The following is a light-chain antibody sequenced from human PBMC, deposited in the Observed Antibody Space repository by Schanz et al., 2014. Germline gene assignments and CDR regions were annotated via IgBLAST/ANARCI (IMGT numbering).Light chain of an antibody. Sequence: EIVMTQSPATLSVSPGERGTLSCRASQSVSSNLAWYQQKPGQAPRLLIYGASTRATGIPARFSGSGSGTDFTLTISSLEPEDFAVYYCQQRSNWPPGLTFGGGTKVEIK. CDR3: QQRSNWPPGLT. CDR2: GAS. J-gene: IGKJ4*01. CDR1: QSVSSN. V-gene: IGKV3-11*01.